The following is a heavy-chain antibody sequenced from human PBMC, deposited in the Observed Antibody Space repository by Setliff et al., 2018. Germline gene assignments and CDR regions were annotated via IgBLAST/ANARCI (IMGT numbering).Heavy chain of an antibody. J-gene: IGHJ4*02. V-gene: IGHV4-34*01. Sequence: PSETLSLTCTVYGASFSNYYWGWVRQPPEERLEWIAEFDHSGATKYNPSLMGRVTISVDTSKNQFSLRLSSVTAADTAVYYCRFWSGYPKNDFWCQGTLVTVSS. CDR1: GASFSNYY. CDR3: RFWSGYPKNDF. D-gene: IGHD3-3*01. CDR2: FDHSGAT.